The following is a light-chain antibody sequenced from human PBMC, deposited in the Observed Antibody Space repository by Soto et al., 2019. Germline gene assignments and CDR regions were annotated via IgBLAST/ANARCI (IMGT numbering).Light chain of an antibody. V-gene: IGLV1-40*01. J-gene: IGLJ2*01. Sequence: QSVLTQPPSVSGAPGQRVTISCNGSSSNIGAGFDVHWYQQFPGTAPRLLIYGNTIRPSGVPDRFSGSKSGTSASLAITGLQAEDEADYYCQSFWLFGGGTKLTVL. CDR3: QSFWL. CDR1: SSNIGAGFD. CDR2: GNT.